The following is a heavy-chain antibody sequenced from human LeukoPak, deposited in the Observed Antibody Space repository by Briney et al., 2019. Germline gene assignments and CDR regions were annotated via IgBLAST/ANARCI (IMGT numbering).Heavy chain of an antibody. Sequence: ASVKVSCKASEGTFSSYAISWVRQAPGQGLEWMGRIIPILGIANYAQKFQGRVTITADKSTSTAHMELSSLRSEDTAVYYCARTSLSTVTTSYYFDYWGQGTLVTVSS. V-gene: IGHV1-69*04. CDR2: IIPILGIA. CDR3: ARTSLSTVTTSYYFDY. J-gene: IGHJ4*02. CDR1: EGTFSSYA. D-gene: IGHD4-17*01.